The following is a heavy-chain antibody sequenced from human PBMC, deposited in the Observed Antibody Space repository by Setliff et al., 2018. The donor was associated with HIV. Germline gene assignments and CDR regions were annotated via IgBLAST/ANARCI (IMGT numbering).Heavy chain of an antibody. D-gene: IGHD3-16*02. Sequence: GGSLRLSCSASGFPFSLYAMHWVRQTPEKGLEYVSGINNKGDKKYYADSVKGRFTISRDNSKNTLYLQMNSLRAEDTAVYYCARTRYDYVWGSYRLDAFDIWGQGTMVTVSS. CDR1: GFPFSLYA. J-gene: IGHJ3*02. CDR2: INNKGDKK. CDR3: ARTRYDYVWGSYRLDAFDI. V-gene: IGHV3-64*04.